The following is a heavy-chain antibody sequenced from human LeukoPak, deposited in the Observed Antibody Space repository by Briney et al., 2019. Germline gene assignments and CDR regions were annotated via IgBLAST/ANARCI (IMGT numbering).Heavy chain of an antibody. J-gene: IGHJ6*03. CDR2: IYYSGST. D-gene: IGHD3-10*01. CDR1: GGSISSYY. V-gene: IGHV4-59*01. CDR3: ARVPYYGSGSYPPYYYYMDV. Sequence: EASETLSLTCTVSGGSISSYYWSWIRQPPGKGLEWIGYIYYSGSTNYNPSLKSRVTISVDTSKNQFSLKLSSVTAADTAVYYCARVPYYGSGSYPPYYYYMDVWGKGTTVTVSS.